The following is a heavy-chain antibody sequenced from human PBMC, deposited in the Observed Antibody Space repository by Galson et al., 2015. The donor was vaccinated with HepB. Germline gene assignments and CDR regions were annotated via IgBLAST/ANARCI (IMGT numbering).Heavy chain of an antibody. CDR2: ISSDGSNK. D-gene: IGHD5-24*01. Sequence: SLRLSCAASGFTFSNYDMHWVRQAPGKGLEWVAIISSDGSNKYYADSVKGRFTISRDNSMNTLYLQMNSLRAEDTAVYYCAKDRRWRQPEMVFDYWGQGTLVAVSS. CDR1: GFTFSNYD. J-gene: IGHJ4*02. V-gene: IGHV3-30*18. CDR3: AKDRRWRQPEMVFDY.